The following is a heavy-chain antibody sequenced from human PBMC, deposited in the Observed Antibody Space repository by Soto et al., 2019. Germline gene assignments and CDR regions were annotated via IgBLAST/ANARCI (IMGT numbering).Heavy chain of an antibody. J-gene: IGHJ6*04. CDR1: GGTFNRET. CDR2: IIPVLDVT. D-gene: IGHD3-10*01. Sequence: QAQLVQYRAEVKKPGSSVKVSCKACGGTFNRETFSWVRQAPGQGLQWMGRIIPVLDVTEYPQNFQGRVTTTADTSTSTVYLALSGLGSDDTAVYYCARGGKLGGDLDVWGKGTPVIVSS. CDR3: ARGGKLGGDLDV. V-gene: IGHV1-69*02.